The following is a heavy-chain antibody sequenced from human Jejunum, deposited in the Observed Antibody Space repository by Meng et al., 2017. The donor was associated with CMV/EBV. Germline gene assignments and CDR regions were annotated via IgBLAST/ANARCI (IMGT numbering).Heavy chain of an antibody. J-gene: IGHJ5*02. D-gene: IGHD1-7*01. CDR1: GFTFSDYW. CDR2: ISSDGSVT. Sequence: ALGFTFSDYWMHWARQVPGKGLVWVSRISSDGSVTTYADSVKGRFTISRDNAENTLYLQMTSLRADDTALYYCARVSEWNYGFDPWGQGTLVTVPQ. V-gene: IGHV3-74*03. CDR3: ARVSEWNYGFDP.